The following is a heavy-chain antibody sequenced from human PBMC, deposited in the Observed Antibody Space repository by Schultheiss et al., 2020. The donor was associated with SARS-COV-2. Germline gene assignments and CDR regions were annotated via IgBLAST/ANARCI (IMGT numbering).Heavy chain of an antibody. V-gene: IGHV4-4*02. Sequence: SETLSLTCAVSGGSISSSNWWSWVRQPPGKGLEWIGEIYHSGSTNYNPSLKSRVTISVDKSKNQFSLKLTSVTAADTAVYYCASRGDDVRIYYGMDVWGQGTTVTVSS. D-gene: IGHD3-10*01. CDR2: IYHSGST. J-gene: IGHJ6*02. CDR3: ASRGDDVRIYYGMDV. CDR1: GGSISSSNW.